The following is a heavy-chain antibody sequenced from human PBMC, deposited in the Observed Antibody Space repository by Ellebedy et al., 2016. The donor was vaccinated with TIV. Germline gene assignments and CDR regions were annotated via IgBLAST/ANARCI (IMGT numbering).Heavy chain of an antibody. V-gene: IGHV3-11*01. J-gene: IGHJ4*02. CDR2: ISSSGSTI. D-gene: IGHD6-19*01. CDR1: GFTFSNYY. CDR3: ARDFKAVDGLLFDY. Sequence: GESLKISXAASGFTFSNYYMSWIRQAPGKGLEWVSYISSSGSTIYYADSVKGRFTISRDNAKNSLYLQMNSLRAEDTAVYYCARDFKAVDGLLFDYWGQGTLVNVSS.